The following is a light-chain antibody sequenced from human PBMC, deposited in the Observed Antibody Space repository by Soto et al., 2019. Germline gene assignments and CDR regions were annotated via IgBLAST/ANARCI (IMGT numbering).Light chain of an antibody. CDR2: RNN. CDR3: AAWDDSLSGRGV. CDR1: SSNIGSNY. Sequence: QSVLTQPPSASGTPGQRVTISCSGSSSNIGSNYVYWYQQLPGTAPKLLIYRNNQRPSGVPDRFSGSKSGTSASLAINGLRSEDEADYYCAAWDDSLSGRGVFGTGTKLTVL. J-gene: IGLJ1*01. V-gene: IGLV1-47*01.